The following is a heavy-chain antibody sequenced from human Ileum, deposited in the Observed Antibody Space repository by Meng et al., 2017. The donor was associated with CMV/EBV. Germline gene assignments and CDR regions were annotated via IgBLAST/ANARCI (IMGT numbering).Heavy chain of an antibody. V-gene: IGHV6-1*01. D-gene: IGHD6-13*01. CDR2: TYYRSKWFN. CDR3: VRLTGNSWLDY. Sequence: VQLPQSGPGLVKTSQTLLLTCAISGDSVSSTTVTWNWIRQSPSRGLEWLGRTYYRSKWFNDYALSVRGRITINPDISKNQLSLQLNSVTPEDTAVYYCVRLTGNSWLDYWGRGTLVTVSS. J-gene: IGHJ4*02. CDR1: GDSVSSTTVT.